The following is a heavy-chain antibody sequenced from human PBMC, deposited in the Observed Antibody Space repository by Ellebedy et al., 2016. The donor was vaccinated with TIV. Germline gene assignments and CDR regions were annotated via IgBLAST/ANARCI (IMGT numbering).Heavy chain of an antibody. J-gene: IGHJ6*02. CDR2: INPNSGGT. Sequence: ASVKVSCKASGYTFTSYDINWVRQAPGQGLEWMGWINPNSGGTNYAQKFQGRVTMTRDTSISTAYMELSRLRSDDTAVYYCARGPARYFDWLSTSYYYYYGMDVWGQGTTVTVSS. CDR3: ARGPARYFDWLSTSYYYYYGMDV. V-gene: IGHV1-2*02. D-gene: IGHD3-9*01. CDR1: GYTFTSYD.